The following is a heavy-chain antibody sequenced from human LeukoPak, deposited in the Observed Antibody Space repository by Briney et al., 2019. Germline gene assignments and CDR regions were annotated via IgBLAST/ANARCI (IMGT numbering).Heavy chain of an antibody. CDR3: ARGRYYYDSSGYYYFDY. V-gene: IGHV3-53*01. J-gene: IGHJ4*02. CDR1: GFTVSSNY. Sequence: PGGSLRLSCAASGFTVSSNYMSWVRQAPGKGLEWVSVIYSGGSTYYADSVKGRFTISRDNSKNTLYLQMNSLRAEDTAVYYCARGRYYYDSSGYYYFDYWGQGTLVTVSS. D-gene: IGHD3-22*01. CDR2: IYSGGST.